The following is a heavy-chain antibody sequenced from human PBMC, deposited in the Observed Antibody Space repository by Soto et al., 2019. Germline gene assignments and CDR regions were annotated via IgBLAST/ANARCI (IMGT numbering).Heavy chain of an antibody. Sequence: GGSLRLSCAASGFTFSNAWMNWVRQAPGKGLEWVGLIKSKTDGGTIDYPAPVKGRFIISRDDSRNTLYLQMNSLKTEDTAVYYCTTAHPRGPDYWGQGTLVAVSS. D-gene: IGHD5-12*01. CDR1: GFTFSNAW. CDR2: IKSKTDGGTI. V-gene: IGHV3-15*01. J-gene: IGHJ4*02. CDR3: TTAHPRGPDY.